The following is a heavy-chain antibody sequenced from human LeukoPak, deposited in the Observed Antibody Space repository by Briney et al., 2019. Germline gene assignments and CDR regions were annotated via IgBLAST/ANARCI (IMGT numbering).Heavy chain of an antibody. CDR2: IRYDGSNK. J-gene: IGHJ6*03. Sequence: GGSLRLSCAASGFTFSSYGMHWVRQAPGKGLEGVAFIRYDGSNKYYADSVKGRFTISRDNSKNTLYLQMNSLRAEDTAVYYCAKVPQWLAYYYYYYMDVWGKGTTVTISS. V-gene: IGHV3-30*02. CDR1: GFTFSSYG. CDR3: AKVPQWLAYYYYYYMDV. D-gene: IGHD6-19*01.